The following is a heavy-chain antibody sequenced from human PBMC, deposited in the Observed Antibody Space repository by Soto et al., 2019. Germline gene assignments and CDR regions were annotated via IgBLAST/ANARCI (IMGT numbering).Heavy chain of an antibody. V-gene: IGHV4-59*01. Sequence: SETLSLTCTVSGGSISSYYWSWIRQPPGKGLEWIGYIYYSGSTNYNPSLKSRVTISVDTSKNQFSLKLSSVTAADTAVYYCARVGSTRDVDYWGKGTLVTVST. CDR3: ARVGSTRDVDY. D-gene: IGHD6-25*01. CDR1: GGSISSYY. CDR2: IYYSGST. J-gene: IGHJ4*02.